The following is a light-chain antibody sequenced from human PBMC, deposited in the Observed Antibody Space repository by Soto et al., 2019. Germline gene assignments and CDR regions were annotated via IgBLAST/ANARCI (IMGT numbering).Light chain of an antibody. Sequence: QSALTQPPSASGSPGQSVTISCTGTGSDVGGYNYVSWYQQHPGKAPKLMIYEVTKRPSGVPDRFSGSKSGNTASLTVSGLQAEDEAVYYCSSYAGSNNYVVFGGGTQVTVL. V-gene: IGLV2-8*01. CDR3: SSYAGSNNYVV. J-gene: IGLJ2*01. CDR2: EVT. CDR1: GSDVGGYNY.